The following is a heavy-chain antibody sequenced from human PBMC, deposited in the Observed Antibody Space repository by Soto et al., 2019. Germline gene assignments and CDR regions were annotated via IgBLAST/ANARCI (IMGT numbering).Heavy chain of an antibody. CDR1: GFTFSSYA. CDR3: VVVITSRNRPDY. J-gene: IGHJ4*02. V-gene: IGHV3-23*01. CDR2: ISGSGGST. Sequence: GGSLRLSCAASGFTFSSYAMSWVRQAPGKGLEWVSAISGSGGSTYYADSVKGRFTISRDNSKNTLYLQMNSLRAEDTAVYYGVVVITSRNRPDYWGQGSLVTVSS. D-gene: IGHD3-22*01.